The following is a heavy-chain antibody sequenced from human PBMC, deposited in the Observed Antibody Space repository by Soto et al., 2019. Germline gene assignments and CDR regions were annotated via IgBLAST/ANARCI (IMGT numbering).Heavy chain of an antibody. CDR2: NYYSGST. Sequence: SETLSLTCTVSGGSISSYYWSWIRQPPGKGLEWIGYNYYSGSTNYNPSFKSRVTISVDTSKNQFSLKLSSVTAADTAVYYCARGRAEGPLSMSLYYYYYMDVWGKGTTVTVSS. V-gene: IGHV4-59*01. CDR3: ARGRAEGPLSMSLYYYYYMDV. J-gene: IGHJ6*03. CDR1: GGSISSYY.